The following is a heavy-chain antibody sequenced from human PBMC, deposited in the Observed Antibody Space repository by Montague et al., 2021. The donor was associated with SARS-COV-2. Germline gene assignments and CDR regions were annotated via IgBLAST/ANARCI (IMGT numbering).Heavy chain of an antibody. CDR3: ARDRPYYYGSGIPGYYGMDV. CDR1: GFTFSSYA. V-gene: IGHV3-30*04. Sequence: SLRLSCAASGFTFSSYALHWVRQAPGKGLEWVAVISYDGSNKYYVDSVXGLFTISRDNSKNTLYLQMNSLRAEDTAVYYCARDRPYYYGSGIPGYYGMDVWGQGTTVTVSS. J-gene: IGHJ6*02. CDR2: ISYDGSNK. D-gene: IGHD3-10*01.